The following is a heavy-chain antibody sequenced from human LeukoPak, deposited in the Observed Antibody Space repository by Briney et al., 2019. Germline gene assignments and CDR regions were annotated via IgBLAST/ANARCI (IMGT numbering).Heavy chain of an antibody. J-gene: IGHJ6*03. Sequence: SETLSLTCTVSGGSISSGGYYWSWIRQPPGKGLEWIGYIYHSGSTYYNPSLKSRVTISVDRSKNQFSLKLSSVTAADTAVYYCARHELRFLEWYSPGYYMDVWGKGTTVTVSS. CDR2: IYHSGST. V-gene: IGHV4-30-2*01. D-gene: IGHD3-3*01. CDR1: GGSISSGGYY. CDR3: ARHELRFLEWYSPGYYMDV.